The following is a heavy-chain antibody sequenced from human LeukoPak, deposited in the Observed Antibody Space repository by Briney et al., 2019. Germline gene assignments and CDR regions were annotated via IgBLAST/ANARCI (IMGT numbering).Heavy chain of an antibody. CDR2: ISSGSSYI. Sequence: GGSLRLSCAASGFTFSTYSMNWVRQAPGKGLEWVSSISSGSSYIYYADSMKGRFTIPRDDAKNSLYLQMNSLRAEDTAVYYCARYCSSSRCLYYYHMDVWGKGTTVTVSS. CDR3: ARYCSSSRCLYYYHMDV. V-gene: IGHV3-21*01. J-gene: IGHJ6*03. D-gene: IGHD2-2*01. CDR1: GFTFSTYS.